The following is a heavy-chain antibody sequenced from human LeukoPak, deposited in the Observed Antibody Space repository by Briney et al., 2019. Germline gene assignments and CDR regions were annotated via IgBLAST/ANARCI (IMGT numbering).Heavy chain of an antibody. CDR1: GGSVSSGSYY. V-gene: IGHV4-61*01. CDR3: ARGYSSIRGWFDP. D-gene: IGHD6-13*01. J-gene: IGHJ5*02. CDR2: IYYSGST. Sequence: PSETLSLTCTVSGGSVSSGSYYWNWIRQPPGKGLEWIGYIYYSGSTNYNPSLNSRVTISLDTSKNQFSLKPSSVTAADTAVFYCARGYSSIRGWFDPWGQGTPVTVSS.